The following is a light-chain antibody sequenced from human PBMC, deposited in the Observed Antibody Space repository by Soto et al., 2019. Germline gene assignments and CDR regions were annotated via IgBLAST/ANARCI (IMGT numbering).Light chain of an antibody. CDR2: EVS. CDR1: SSDTGDYNY. CDR3: SSYAGSDNYV. V-gene: IGLV2-8*01. Sequence: QSVLTQPPSASGSPGQSVTISCSGTSSDTGDYNYVSWYQQHPGKAPKLMIYEVSKRPSGVPDRFPGSKSGNTASLTVSGLQAEDEADYYCSSYAGSDNYVFGTGTKVTV. J-gene: IGLJ1*01.